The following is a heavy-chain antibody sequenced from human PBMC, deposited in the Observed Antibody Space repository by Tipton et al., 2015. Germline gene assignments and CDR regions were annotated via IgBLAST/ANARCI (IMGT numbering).Heavy chain of an antibody. CDR1: GFTVSSNY. Sequence: SLRLSCAASGFTVSSNYMSWVRQAPGKGLVWVSRIASDGSTTDYADSVKGRFTASRDNAKNTLYLQMNSLRVDDTAVYYCARFTYFDLWGRGTLVSVSS. J-gene: IGHJ2*01. CDR2: IASDGSTT. V-gene: IGHV3-74*01. CDR3: ARFTYFDL.